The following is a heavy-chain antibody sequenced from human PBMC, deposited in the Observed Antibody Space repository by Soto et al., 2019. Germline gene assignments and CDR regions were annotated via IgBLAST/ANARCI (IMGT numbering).Heavy chain of an antibody. V-gene: IGHV3-30*03. CDR3: ARDSSEWGMAGRLDY. J-gene: IGHJ4*02. D-gene: IGHD6-6*01. CDR2: ISYAGSNI. CDR1: GYTFSSYG. Sequence: GGSLRLSCAASGYTFSSYGMHWVRQAPGKGLEWVAVISYAGSNIYYADSVKGRFTISRDNSKNTLYLHLNGLRAEDTAVYYCARDSSEWGMAGRLDYWGQGTPVTVSS.